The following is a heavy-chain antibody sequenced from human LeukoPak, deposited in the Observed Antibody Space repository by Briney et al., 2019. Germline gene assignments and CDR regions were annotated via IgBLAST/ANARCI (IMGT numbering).Heavy chain of an antibody. CDR3: ARDSEYYDSSGALDY. D-gene: IGHD3-22*01. Sequence: GSLRLSCAASGFTFSSYSMNWVRQAPGKGLEWVSSISSSSSYIYYADSVKGRFTISRDNAKNSLYLQMNSLRAEDTAVYYCARDSEYYDSSGALDYWGQGTLVTVSS. J-gene: IGHJ4*02. V-gene: IGHV3-21*01. CDR2: ISSSSSYI. CDR1: GFTFSSYS.